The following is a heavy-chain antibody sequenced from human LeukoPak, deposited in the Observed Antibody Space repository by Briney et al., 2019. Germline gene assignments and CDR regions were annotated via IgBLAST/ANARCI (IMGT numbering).Heavy chain of an antibody. CDR3: ARVPYDDFWSGYDVDY. D-gene: IGHD3-3*01. J-gene: IGHJ4*02. CDR1: GYTFTSYG. CDR2: ISAYNGNT. V-gene: IGHV1-18*01. Sequence: VASVKVSCKASGYTFTSYGISWVRQAPGQGLEWMGWISAYNGNTNYAQKFQGRVTITADKSTSTAYMELSSLRSEDTAVYYCARVPYDDFWSGYDVDYWGQGTLVTVSS.